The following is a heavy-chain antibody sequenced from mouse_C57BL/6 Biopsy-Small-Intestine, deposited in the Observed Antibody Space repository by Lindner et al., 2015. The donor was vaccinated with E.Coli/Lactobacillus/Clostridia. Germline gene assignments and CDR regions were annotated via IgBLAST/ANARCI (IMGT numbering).Heavy chain of an antibody. CDR1: GYTFSDFN. D-gene: IGHD2-3*01. Sequence: EVQLQESGPEPVKPGASVMMSCKASGYTFSDFNMYWGKQSHGKSLDWIGYVNPNNGGTTYNHKFKGKATLTVNKSSSTAYMELRSLTSEDSAVYYCARGGIYDGYFLYAMDYWGQGTSVTVSS. V-gene: IGHV1-22*01. CDR3: ARGGIYDGYFLYAMDY. CDR2: VNPNNGGT. J-gene: IGHJ4*01.